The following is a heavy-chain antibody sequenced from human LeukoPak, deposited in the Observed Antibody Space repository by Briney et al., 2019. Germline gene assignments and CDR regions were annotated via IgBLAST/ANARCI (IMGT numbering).Heavy chain of an antibody. D-gene: IGHD3-10*01. J-gene: IGHJ5*02. V-gene: IGHV3-30*18. CDR2: ISYDGSNK. CDR1: GFTFSSYG. CDR3: AKDPFRFGDLQWNWFDP. Sequence: GGSLRLSCAASGFTFSSYGMHWVRQAPGKGLEWVAVISYDGSNKYYADSVKGRFTISRDNSKNTLYLQMNSLRAEDTAVYYCAKDPFRFGDLQWNWFDPWGQGTLVTVSS.